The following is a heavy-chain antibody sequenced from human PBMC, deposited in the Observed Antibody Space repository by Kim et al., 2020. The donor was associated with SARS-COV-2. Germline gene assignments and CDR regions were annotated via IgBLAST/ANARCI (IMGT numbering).Heavy chain of an antibody. Sequence: GGSLRLSCAASGFTFSSYEMNWVRQAPGKGLEWVSYISSSGSTIYYADSVKGRFTISRDNAKNSLYLQMNSLRAEDTAVYYCARITMVRGVDYWGQGTLVTVSS. CDR2: ISSSGSTI. D-gene: IGHD3-10*01. J-gene: IGHJ4*02. V-gene: IGHV3-48*03. CDR3: ARITMVRGVDY. CDR1: GFTFSSYE.